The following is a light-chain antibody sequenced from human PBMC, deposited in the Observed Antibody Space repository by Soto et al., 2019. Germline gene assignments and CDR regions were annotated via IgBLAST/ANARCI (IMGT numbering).Light chain of an antibody. Sequence: EIVLTPPPATLSLSPGERATLSCRASQSVSNNYLAWYQQKPGQAPRLLIYGASNRATGIPDRFSGSGSGTDFTLTISRLEPEDFAVYYCQQYGSSGTFGQGTKVDIK. V-gene: IGKV3-20*01. CDR3: QQYGSSGT. J-gene: IGKJ1*01. CDR1: QSVSNNY. CDR2: GAS.